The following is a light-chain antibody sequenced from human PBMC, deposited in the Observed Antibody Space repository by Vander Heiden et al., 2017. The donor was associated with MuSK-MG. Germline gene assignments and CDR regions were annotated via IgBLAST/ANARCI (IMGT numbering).Light chain of an antibody. V-gene: IGLV1-44*01. CDR2: SNN. CDR1: SANIGSNT. J-gene: IGLJ1*01. Sequence: GQRVTIPCSGRSANIGSNTVNWYQHLPGTAPQLLIHSNNQRPSGVPDRFSGSKSDTSASLAISGLQSEDEADYYCAAWDDRLNGPVFGTGTKVTVL. CDR3: AAWDDRLNGPV.